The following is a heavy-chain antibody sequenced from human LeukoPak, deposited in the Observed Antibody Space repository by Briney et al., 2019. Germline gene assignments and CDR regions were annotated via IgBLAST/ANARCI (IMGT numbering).Heavy chain of an antibody. CDR1: GYSFTRYW. V-gene: IGHV5-51*01. CDR2: IYPGDSDT. Sequence: GESLKISCQASGYSFTRYWIGWVRQTPGKGLEWMGIIYPGDSDTRYSPSFQGQVTISADRSISTAYLQWSSLKASDTAMYFCARRYDSSGYYYDYWGQGTLVTVSS. D-gene: IGHD3-22*01. CDR3: ARRYDSSGYYYDY. J-gene: IGHJ4*02.